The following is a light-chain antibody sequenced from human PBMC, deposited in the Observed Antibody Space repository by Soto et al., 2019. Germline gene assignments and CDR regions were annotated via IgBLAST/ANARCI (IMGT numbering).Light chain of an antibody. CDR2: EVN. J-gene: IGLJ2*01. CDR1: SSDVGGYNY. Sequence: QSALTQPPSASGSPGQSVTISCAGTSSDVGGYNYVSWYQQHPGKAPKPMIYEVNKRPSGVPDRFSGSKSGNTASLTVSGLHAEDEADYYCSAYAGSNNVVFGGGTKLTVL. CDR3: SAYAGSNNVV. V-gene: IGLV2-8*01.